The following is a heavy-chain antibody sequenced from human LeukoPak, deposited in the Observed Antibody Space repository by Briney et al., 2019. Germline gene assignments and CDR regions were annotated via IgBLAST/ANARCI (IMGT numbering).Heavy chain of an antibody. Sequence: SETLSLTCTVSGASITTGAYYWTYIRQSPGKDLEWIGYIYHGGSTYYNPSLKSRVTISIDRPKNQFSLRLTSVTAADTAVYYCARGRGIAAAPYYFDYWGQGTLVTVSS. CDR1: GASITTGAYY. V-gene: IGHV4-30-2*06. CDR3: ARGRGIAAAPYYFDY. D-gene: IGHD6-13*01. CDR2: IYHGGST. J-gene: IGHJ4*02.